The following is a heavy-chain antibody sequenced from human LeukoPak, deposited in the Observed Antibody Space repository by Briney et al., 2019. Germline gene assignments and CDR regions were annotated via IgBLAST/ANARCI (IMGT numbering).Heavy chain of an antibody. J-gene: IGHJ4*02. CDR3: ARQHYCSGGSCYPEYFDY. CDR2: IYYSGST. Sequence: PSETLSLTCTVSGGSISSSSYYWGWIRQPPGKGLEWIGSIYYSGSTYYNPSLKSRVTISVDTSKNQFSLKLSSVTAADTAVYYCARQHYCSGGSCYPEYFDYWGQGTLVTVSS. V-gene: IGHV4-39*01. CDR1: GGSISSSSYY. D-gene: IGHD2-15*01.